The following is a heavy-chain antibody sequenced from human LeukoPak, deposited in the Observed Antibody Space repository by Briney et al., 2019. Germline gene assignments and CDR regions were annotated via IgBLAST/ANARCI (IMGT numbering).Heavy chain of an antibody. CDR1: GFTFSSYE. CDR2: ISSGAATI. D-gene: IGHD6-13*01. Sequence: GGSLRLSCAASGFTFSSYEMNWVRQAPGKGLEWVSSISSGAATIYYADSVKGRFTISGDNAKNSLYLQMNSLRAEDTAVYYCARVGVFSSSWLLYWGQGALVTVSS. CDR3: ARVGVFSSSWLLY. J-gene: IGHJ4*02. V-gene: IGHV3-48*03.